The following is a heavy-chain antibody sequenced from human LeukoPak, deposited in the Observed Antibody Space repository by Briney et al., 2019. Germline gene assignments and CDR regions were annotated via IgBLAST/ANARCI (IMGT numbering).Heavy chain of an antibody. CDR1: GFTFSSYE. D-gene: IGHD2-15*01. J-gene: IGHJ4*02. Sequence: EGSLRLSCAASGFTFSSYEMNWVRQAPGKGLEWVSYISSSGSTIYYADSVKGRFTISRDNAKNSLHLQMNSLGAEDTAVYYCARDRYCSGGSCPALDYWGQGTLVTVSS. CDR3: ARDRYCSGGSCPALDY. CDR2: ISSSGSTI. V-gene: IGHV3-48*03.